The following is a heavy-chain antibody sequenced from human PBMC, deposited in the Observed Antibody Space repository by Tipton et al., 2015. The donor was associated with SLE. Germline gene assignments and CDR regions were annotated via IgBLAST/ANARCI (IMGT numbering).Heavy chain of an antibody. D-gene: IGHD3-22*01. CDR2: IYDSGST. Sequence: TLSLTCTVSGGSISSHYWSWIRQPPGKGLEWIGYIYDSGSTNYNPPLTSRVAISVDTSKNQFSLKLSSVTAADTAVYYCARVSGYDSSYFDYWGQGTLVTVSS. CDR3: ARVSGYDSSYFDY. CDR1: GGSISSHY. J-gene: IGHJ4*02. V-gene: IGHV4-59*11.